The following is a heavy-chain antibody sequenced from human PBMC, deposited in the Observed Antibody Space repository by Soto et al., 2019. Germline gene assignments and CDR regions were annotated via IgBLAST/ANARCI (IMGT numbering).Heavy chain of an antibody. Sequence: SETLSLTCAVYGGSFSGYYWSWIRQPPGKGLEWIGEINHSGSTNYNPSLKSRVTISVDTSKNQFSLKLSSVTAADTAVYYCARGSELLLWFGELLFWFDPWGQGTLVTVSS. CDR1: GGSFSGYY. J-gene: IGHJ5*02. V-gene: IGHV4-34*01. CDR2: INHSGST. CDR3: ARGSELLLWFGELLFWFDP. D-gene: IGHD3-10*01.